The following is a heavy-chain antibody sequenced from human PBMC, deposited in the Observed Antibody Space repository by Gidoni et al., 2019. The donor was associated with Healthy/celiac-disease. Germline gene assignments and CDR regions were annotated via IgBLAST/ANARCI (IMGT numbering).Heavy chain of an antibody. D-gene: IGHD3-22*01. CDR1: GFTFSSYA. V-gene: IGHV3-23*01. CDR2: ISGSGGSI. J-gene: IGHJ4*02. CDR3: AKGGYVFTMIVATDY. Sequence: DVQLLESGGGLVQPGGSVRHSCAASGFTFSSYAMSWVRQAPGKGLEGVSAISGSGGSIYYADSVKGRFTISRDNSKNTLYLQMNSLRAEDTAVYYCAKGGYVFTMIVATDYWGQGTLVTVSS.